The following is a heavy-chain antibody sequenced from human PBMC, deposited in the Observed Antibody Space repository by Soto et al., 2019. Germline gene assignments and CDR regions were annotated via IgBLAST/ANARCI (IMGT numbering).Heavy chain of an antibody. Sequence: ESGGGVVQPGRSLRLSCAASGFTFSSYGMHWVRQAPGKGLEWVAVIWYDGSNKYYADSVKGRFTISRDNSKNTLYLQMNSLRAEDTAVYYCARDYDSSGYNNWFDPWGQGTLVTVSS. CDR1: GFTFSSYG. J-gene: IGHJ5*02. CDR3: ARDYDSSGYNNWFDP. CDR2: IWYDGSNK. V-gene: IGHV3-33*01. D-gene: IGHD3-22*01.